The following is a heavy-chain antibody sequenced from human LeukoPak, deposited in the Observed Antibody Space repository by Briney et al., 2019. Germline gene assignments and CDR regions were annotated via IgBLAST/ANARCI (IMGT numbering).Heavy chain of an antibody. V-gene: IGHV4-39*02. CDR1: GDSISSSNSY. CDR3: ARETPYSSSWTVFDY. J-gene: IGHJ4*02. CDR2: IYYSGNT. D-gene: IGHD6-13*01. Sequence: SETLSLTCTVSGDSISSSNSYWGWIRQPPGKGLEWIGSIYYSGNTYYNASLKSRVTISVDTSKNQFSLKLRSVTAADTAVYYCARETPYSSSWTVFDYWGQGTLVTVSS.